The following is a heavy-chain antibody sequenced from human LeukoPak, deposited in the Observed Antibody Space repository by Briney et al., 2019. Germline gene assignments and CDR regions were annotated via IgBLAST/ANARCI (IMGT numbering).Heavy chain of an antibody. J-gene: IGHJ6*02. V-gene: IGHV3-30*03. D-gene: IGHD3-16*01. CDR2: ISYDGSNK. Sequence: TGGSLRLSCAASGFTFSSYGMHWVRQAPGKGLEWVAVISYDGSNKYYTDAVKGRFTISRDNSKNTLDLQMNSLRAEDTAVYYCASGYGWMDVWGQGTTVTVSS. CDR1: GFTFSSYG. CDR3: ASGYGWMDV.